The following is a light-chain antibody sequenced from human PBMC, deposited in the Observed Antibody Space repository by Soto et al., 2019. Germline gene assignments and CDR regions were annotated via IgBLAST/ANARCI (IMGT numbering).Light chain of an antibody. CDR2: EGS. J-gene: IGLJ3*02. V-gene: IGLV2-23*01. Sequence: QSALTQPASVSGSPGQSITISCTGTSSDVGYYNLVSWYQQHPGKAPKFMIYEGSKRPSGVSNRFSGSKSGNTASLTISGVQAEDEADYYCCSYAGSGSLVFGGGTKLTVL. CDR3: CSYAGSGSLV. CDR1: SSDVGYYNL.